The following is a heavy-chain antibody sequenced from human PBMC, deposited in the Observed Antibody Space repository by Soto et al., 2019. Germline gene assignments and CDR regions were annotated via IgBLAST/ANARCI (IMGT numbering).Heavy chain of an antibody. CDR1: GFIFSGYA. D-gene: IGHD5-12*01. J-gene: IGHJ4*02. CDR3: AKETSAYEIEY. CDR2: ISYYGNTK. V-gene: IGHV3-30-3*01. Sequence: QVQLVESGGGVVQPGRSLRLSCAASGFIFSGYAMHWVRQAPGKGLEWVAVISYYGNTKYYADSVKGRFTVTRDNSKNTLYVQLHNLSAEDTARYYCAKETSAYEIEYWGQATLVNVSS.